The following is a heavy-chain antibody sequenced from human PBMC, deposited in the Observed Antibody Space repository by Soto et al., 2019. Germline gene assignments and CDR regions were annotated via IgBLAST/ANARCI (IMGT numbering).Heavy chain of an antibody. CDR3: ARVARGTVTTVVDAFDI. Sequence: QVQLQQWGAGLLKPSETLSLTCAVYGGFVSSGSYYWSWIRQPPGKGREWIGEMSPGGGTHFNPSLKSRVTISLDTSKNQFSLQMSSVTAADTALYYCARVARGTVTTVVDAFDIWGPGTMVTVSS. V-gene: IGHV4-34*01. J-gene: IGHJ3*02. CDR2: MSPGGGT. D-gene: IGHD1-1*01. CDR1: GGFVSSGSYY.